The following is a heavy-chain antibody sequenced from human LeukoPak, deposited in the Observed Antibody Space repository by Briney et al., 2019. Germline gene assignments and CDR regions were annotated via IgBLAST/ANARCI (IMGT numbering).Heavy chain of an antibody. Sequence: ASVKVSCKASGYTFTSYDISWVRQAPGQGLEWMGGIIPIFGTANYAQKFQGRVTITADKSTSTAYMELSSLRSEDTAVYYCARESYSSSRVLADYYYYMDVWGKGTTVTVSS. CDR1: GYTFTSYD. J-gene: IGHJ6*03. CDR2: IIPIFGTA. V-gene: IGHV1-69*06. D-gene: IGHD6-13*01. CDR3: ARESYSSSRVLADYYYYMDV.